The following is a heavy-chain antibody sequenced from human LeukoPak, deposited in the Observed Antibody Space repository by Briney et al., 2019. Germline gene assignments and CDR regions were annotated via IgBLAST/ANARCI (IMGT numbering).Heavy chain of an antibody. CDR1: GFTFSDYY. V-gene: IGHV3-11*01. D-gene: IGHD3/OR15-3a*01. J-gene: IGHJ6*03. CDR3: AKDRTGYYFSYYYYYMDV. CDR2: ISSSGSTI. Sequence: SGGSLRLSCAASGFTFSDYYMSWIRQAPGKGLEWVSYISSSGSTIYYADSVKGRFTISRDNSKNTLSLQMNSLRAEDTAVYYCAKDRTGYYFSYYYYYMDVWGKGTTVSVSS.